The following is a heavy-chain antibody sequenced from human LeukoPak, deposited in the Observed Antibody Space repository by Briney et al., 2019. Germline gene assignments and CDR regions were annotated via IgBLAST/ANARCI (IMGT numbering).Heavy chain of an antibody. Sequence: SETLSLTCTVSGGSISSSSYYWGWLRQPPGKGLEWIGSIYYSGSTYYNPSLKSRVTISVDTSKNQFSLKLSSVTAADTAVYYCARQVVPGRYFDWLSFSREAGEFDYWGQGTLVTVSS. CDR3: ARQVVPGRYFDWLSFSREAGEFDY. J-gene: IGHJ4*02. CDR2: IYYSGST. CDR1: GGSISSSSYY. V-gene: IGHV4-39*01. D-gene: IGHD3-9*01.